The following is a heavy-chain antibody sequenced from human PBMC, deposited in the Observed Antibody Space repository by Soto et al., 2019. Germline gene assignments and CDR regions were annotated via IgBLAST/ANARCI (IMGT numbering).Heavy chain of an antibody. CDR1: VCTSTNYL. Sequence: VGSLRLSCLSSVCTSTNYLIDLFRQAPGKGLVWVSRINSDETTTDYADSVKGRFTISRDNAENTVYLQMNSLRAEDSAVYYCARGFRWGLDVWGKGHTVNVSS. D-gene: IGHD3-16*01. CDR3: ARGFRWGLDV. CDR2: INSDETTT. V-gene: IGHV3-74*01. J-gene: IGHJ6*03.